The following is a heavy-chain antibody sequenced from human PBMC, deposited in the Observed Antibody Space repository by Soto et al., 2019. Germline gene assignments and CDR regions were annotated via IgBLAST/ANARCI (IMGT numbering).Heavy chain of an antibody. V-gene: IGHV3-9*01. Sequence: GGSLRLSCAASGFTFDDYAMHWVRQAPGKGLEWVSGISWNSGSIGYADSVKGRFTISRDNAKNTLYLQMNSLRAEDTAVYYCAREGSSSWYYYGMDVWGQGTTVTVSS. J-gene: IGHJ6*02. CDR2: ISWNSGSI. CDR1: GFTFDDYA. D-gene: IGHD6-13*01. CDR3: AREGSSSWYYYGMDV.